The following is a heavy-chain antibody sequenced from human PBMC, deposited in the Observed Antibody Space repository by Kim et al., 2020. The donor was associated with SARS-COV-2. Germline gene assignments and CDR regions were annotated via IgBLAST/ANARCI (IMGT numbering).Heavy chain of an antibody. CDR2: ISKDGSNK. Sequence: GGSLRLSCAASGFTFSTYGMHWVRQAPGKGPEWVAVISKDGSNKYYADSVKGRFTISRDNSKNTLFLQMDSFRPEDTAVYHCAKGVCTSGPLCAYDGYLAYWGQGKLVTVSS. V-gene: IGHV3-30*18. CDR3: AKGVCTSGPLCAYDGYLAY. J-gene: IGHJ4*02. D-gene: IGHD2-2*01. CDR1: GFTFSTYG.